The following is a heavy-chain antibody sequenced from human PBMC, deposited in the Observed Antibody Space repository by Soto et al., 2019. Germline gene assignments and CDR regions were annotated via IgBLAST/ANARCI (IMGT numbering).Heavy chain of an antibody. CDR1: GYTFTSYG. D-gene: IGHD2-2*01. V-gene: IGHV1-18*01. J-gene: IGHJ4*02. CDR2: ISAYNGNT. CDR3: ARVVGLSPGAYELPPPFDY. Sequence: ASVKVSCKASGYTFTSYGISWVRQAPGQGLEWMGWISAYNGNTNYAQKLQGRVTMTTDTSTSTAYMELRSLRSDDTAVYYCARVVGLSPGAYELPPPFDYWGQGTLVTVSS.